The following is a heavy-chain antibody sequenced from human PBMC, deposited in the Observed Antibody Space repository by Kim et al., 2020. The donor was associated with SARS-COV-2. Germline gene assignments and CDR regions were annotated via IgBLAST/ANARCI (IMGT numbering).Heavy chain of an antibody. CDR1: GFTFSNYA. D-gene: IGHD6-19*01. J-gene: IGHJ4*02. CDR3: AKDRTSSGWYSYLDY. Sequence: GGSLRLSCAASGFTFSNYAMSWVRQAPGKGLEWVSAISGSGGSSDYADSVKGRFTISRDNSKNTLYLQMNSLRAEDTAVYYCAKDRTSSGWYSYLDYWGRASLLAVSS. V-gene: IGHV3-23*01. CDR2: ISGSGGSS.